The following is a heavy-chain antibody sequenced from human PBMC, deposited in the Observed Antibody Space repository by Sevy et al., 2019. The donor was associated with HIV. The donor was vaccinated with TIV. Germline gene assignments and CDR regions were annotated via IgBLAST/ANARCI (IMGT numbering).Heavy chain of an antibody. Sequence: GGSLRLSCAASGFTVSNNYVSWVRQAPGKGLEWVSLIYSAGSTYYADSVKGRFTISRDISKNTLYLQMNSLRADDTAVYYCAKEDWSGYGQFDYWGQRTMVTVSS. CDR2: IYSAGST. D-gene: IGHD5-12*01. J-gene: IGHJ4*02. CDR1: GFTVSNNY. V-gene: IGHV3-53*01. CDR3: AKEDWSGYGQFDY.